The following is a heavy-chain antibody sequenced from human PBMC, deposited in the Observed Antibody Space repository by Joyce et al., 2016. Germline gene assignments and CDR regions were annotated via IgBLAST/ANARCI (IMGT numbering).Heavy chain of an antibody. CDR3: AHSRYASGSYPDDSFYYYMDV. D-gene: IGHD3-10*01. CDR2: IYWDNDK. V-gene: IGHV2-5*02. Sequence: QITLKESGPTLVKPTQTLTLTCNFTGFSLDTRGVSGGWVRQPPGKALEWLALIYWDNDKRYSPSLQSRLTIAKDTSKNQVVLTMTNLDPVDTATYYCAHSRYASGSYPDDSFYYYMDVWGKGTTVTVSS. J-gene: IGHJ6*03. CDR1: GFSLDTRGVS.